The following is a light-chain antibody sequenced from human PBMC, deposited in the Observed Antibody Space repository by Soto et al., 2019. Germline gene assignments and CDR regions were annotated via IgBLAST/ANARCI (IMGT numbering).Light chain of an antibody. J-gene: IGKJ5*01. Sequence: DIQMTQSPSTLSASVGDRITITCRASQSISTWLAWYQQKQGKAPKLLIYKASTLESGVPSNFSGSGSGTEFTLTISSLQPDDFATYYCQQYNSYWYTFGQGTRLEIK. CDR1: QSISTW. CDR3: QQYNSYWYT. V-gene: IGKV1-5*03. CDR2: KAS.